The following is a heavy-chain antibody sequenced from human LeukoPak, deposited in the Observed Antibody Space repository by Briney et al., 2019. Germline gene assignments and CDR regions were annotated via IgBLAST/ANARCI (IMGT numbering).Heavy chain of an antibody. J-gene: IGHJ3*01. Sequence: SETLSLTCTVSGGSFTTHYWSWIRQPPGKGLEWIGYISYIGSTNYNPSLRSRVTISIDTSNNEVSLMLTSVTAADTAVYYCASDSISMNAFDAWGQGTMVTVSS. CDR1: GGSFTTHY. CDR2: ISYIGST. V-gene: IGHV4-59*11. CDR3: ASDSISMNAFDA. D-gene: IGHD3-22*01.